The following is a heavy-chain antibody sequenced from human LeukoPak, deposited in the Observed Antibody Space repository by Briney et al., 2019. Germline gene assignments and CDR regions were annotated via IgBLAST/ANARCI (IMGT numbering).Heavy chain of an antibody. Sequence: GGSLRLSCTASGFYFSGHWMHWARQLPGKGLVWVSRISPTGSTTSYADSVKGRFTVSRDNAKNTLYLQVNNLRAEDTAVYYCARGPNSNWSGLDFWGQGTLLTVSS. CDR3: ARGPNSNWSGLDF. V-gene: IGHV3-74*01. CDR1: GFYFSGHW. D-gene: IGHD6-6*01. CDR2: ISPTGSTT. J-gene: IGHJ4*02.